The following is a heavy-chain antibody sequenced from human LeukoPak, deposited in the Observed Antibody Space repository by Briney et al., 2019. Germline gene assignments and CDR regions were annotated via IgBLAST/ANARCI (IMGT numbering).Heavy chain of an antibody. D-gene: IGHD2-21*01. J-gene: IGHJ4*02. CDR1: GYTFTGYY. Sequence: ASVKVSCKASGYTFTGYYMHWVRQAPGQGLEGMGWINPNSGGTNYAQKFQGRVTMTRDTSISTAYMELSRLRSDDTAVYYCARLPDCGGDCYFFDYWGQGTLVTVSS. CDR2: INPNSGGT. V-gene: IGHV1-2*02. CDR3: ARLPDCGGDCYFFDY.